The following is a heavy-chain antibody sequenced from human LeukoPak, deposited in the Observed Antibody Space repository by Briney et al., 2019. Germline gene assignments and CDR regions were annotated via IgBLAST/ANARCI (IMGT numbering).Heavy chain of an antibody. V-gene: IGHV4-59*01. Sequence: PSETLSLTCTVSGGSISSYYWSWIRQPPGKGLEWIGYIYYSGSTNYNPSLKSRVTISVDTSKNQFSLKLSSVTAADTAVYYCARGGTRYGSGSYFDWFDPWGQGTLVTVSS. CDR1: GGSISSYY. CDR2: IYYSGST. D-gene: IGHD3-10*01. J-gene: IGHJ5*02. CDR3: ARGGTRYGSGSYFDWFDP.